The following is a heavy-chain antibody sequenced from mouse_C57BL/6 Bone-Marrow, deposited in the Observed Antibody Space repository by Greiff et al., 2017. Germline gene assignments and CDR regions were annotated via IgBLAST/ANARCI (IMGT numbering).Heavy chain of an antibody. CDR2: IDPSDSYT. V-gene: IGHV1-69*01. Sequence: QVQLQQPGAELVMPGASVKLSCKASGYTFTSYWMHWVKQRPGQGLEWIGEIDPSDSYTNYNQKFKGKSTFNVDKSSSTAYLQLSSLTSDDSAVYYCARDYGSSYEAWFSYWGQGTLVTVSA. CDR3: ARDYGSSYEAWFSY. CDR1: GYTFTSYW. J-gene: IGHJ3*01. D-gene: IGHD1-1*01.